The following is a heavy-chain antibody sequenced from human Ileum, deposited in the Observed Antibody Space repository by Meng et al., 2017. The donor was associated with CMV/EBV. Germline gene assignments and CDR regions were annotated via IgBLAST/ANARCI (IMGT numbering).Heavy chain of an antibody. CDR2: ISSLSSYI. J-gene: IGHJ4*02. D-gene: IGHD4-23*01. CDR1: GFAFSTYS. V-gene: IGHV3-21*01. Sequence: GESLKISCAASGFAFSTYSMNRVRQAPGKGLEWVSSISSLSSYIYYSDSLKGRFTVSRDNAKNSLYLQMNSLRAEDTAVYYFAGQSSFGGNSPIDYWGQGTLVTVSS. CDR3: AGQSSFGGNSPIDY.